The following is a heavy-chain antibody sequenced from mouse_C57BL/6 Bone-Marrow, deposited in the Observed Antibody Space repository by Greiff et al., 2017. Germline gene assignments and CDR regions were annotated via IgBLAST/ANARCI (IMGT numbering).Heavy chain of an antibody. Sequence: VKLVESGAELARPGASVKLSCKASGYTFTSYGISWVKQRTGQGLEWIGEIYPRSGNTYYNEKFKGKATLTADKSSSTAYMELRSLTSEDAAVYFCAVLRYQFAYWGQGTLVTVSA. CDR1: GYTFTSYG. CDR2: IYPRSGNT. V-gene: IGHV1-81*01. CDR3: AVLRYQFAY. D-gene: IGHD1-1*01. J-gene: IGHJ3*01.